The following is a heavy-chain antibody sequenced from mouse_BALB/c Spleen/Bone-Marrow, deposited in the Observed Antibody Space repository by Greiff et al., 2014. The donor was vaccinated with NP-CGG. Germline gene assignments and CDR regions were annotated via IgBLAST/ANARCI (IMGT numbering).Heavy chain of an antibody. Sequence: DVKLQESGPSLVKPSQTLSLTCSVTGDSITSGYWNWLRKFPGNKLEYMGYISYSGSTYHNPVLKSRVSFTRDTSKNQYYLQLNSVTTEDTATYYCASSHDLLWMDYWGQGTSVTVSS. CDR1: GDSITSGY. J-gene: IGHJ4*01. D-gene: IGHD2-10*01. CDR2: ISYSGST. V-gene: IGHV3-8*02. CDR3: ASSHDLLWMDY.